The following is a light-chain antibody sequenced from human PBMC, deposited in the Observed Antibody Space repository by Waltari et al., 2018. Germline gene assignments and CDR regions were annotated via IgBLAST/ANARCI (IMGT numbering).Light chain of an antibody. CDR3: CSYAGSYTVV. CDR1: SSAVGGYNY. J-gene: IGLJ2*01. V-gene: IGLV2-11*01. Sequence: QSALTQPRSVSGSPGPSVTISCTGTSSAVGGYNYVSWYQQHPGKAPKLMIYDVSKRPSGVPDRFSGSKSGNTASLTISGLQAEDEADYYCCSYAGSYTVVFGGGTKLTVL. CDR2: DVS.